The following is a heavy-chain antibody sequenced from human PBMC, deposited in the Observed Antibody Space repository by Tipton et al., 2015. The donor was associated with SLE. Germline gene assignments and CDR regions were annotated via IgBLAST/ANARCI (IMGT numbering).Heavy chain of an antibody. J-gene: IGHJ4*02. CDR1: GYTFTSYG. CDR2: ISAYNGNT. CDR3: ARDPFGRYSSFDY. V-gene: IGHV1-18*01. D-gene: IGHD6-19*01. Sequence: QLVQSGAEVKKPGASVKVSCKASGYTFTSYGISWVRQAPGQGLEWMGWISAYNGNTNYAQKFQGRVTITADKSTSTAYMELSSLRSEDTAVYYCARDPFGRYSSFDYWGQGTLVTVSS.